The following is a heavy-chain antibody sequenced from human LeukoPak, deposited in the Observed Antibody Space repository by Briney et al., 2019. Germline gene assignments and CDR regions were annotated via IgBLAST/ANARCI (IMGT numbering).Heavy chain of an antibody. V-gene: IGHV4-34*01. CDR3: ARERSSSSPDYYYMDV. Sequence: SGTLSLTCAVYGGSFSGYYWSWIRQPPGKGLEWIGEINHSGGTNYNPSLKSRVTISVDTSKNQFSLKLSSVTAADTAVYSGARERSSSSPDYYYMDVWGKGTTVTVSS. CDR2: INHSGGT. J-gene: IGHJ6*03. CDR1: GGSFSGYY. D-gene: IGHD6-6*01.